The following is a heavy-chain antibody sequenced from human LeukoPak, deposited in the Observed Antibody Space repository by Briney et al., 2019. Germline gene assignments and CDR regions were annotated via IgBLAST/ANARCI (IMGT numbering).Heavy chain of an antibody. CDR1: GFTFSSYS. CDR2: IKQDGSEK. D-gene: IGHD5-24*01. J-gene: IGHJ6*02. CDR3: ARDGADGYTHYYYYGMDV. V-gene: IGHV3-7*01. Sequence: GGSLRLSCAASGFTFSSYSMNWVRQAPGKGLEWVANIKQDGSEKYYVDSVKGRFTISRDNAKNSLYLQMNSLRAEDTAVYYCARDGADGYTHYYYYGMDVWGQGTTVTVSS.